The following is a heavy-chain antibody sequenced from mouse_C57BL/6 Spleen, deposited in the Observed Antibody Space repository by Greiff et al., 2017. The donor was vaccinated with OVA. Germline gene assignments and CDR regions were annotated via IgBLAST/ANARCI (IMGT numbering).Heavy chain of an antibody. Sequence: VQLQQSGAELVRPGASVTLSCKASGYTFTDYEMHWVKQTPVHGLEWIGAIDPETGGTAYNQKFKGKAILTVDKSSSTTYMELRSLTSEDSAVYYCTRNYGSSYEYAMDYWGQGTSVTVSS. D-gene: IGHD1-1*01. J-gene: IGHJ4*01. CDR3: TRNYGSSYEYAMDY. CDR2: IDPETGGT. V-gene: IGHV1-15*01. CDR1: GYTFTDYE.